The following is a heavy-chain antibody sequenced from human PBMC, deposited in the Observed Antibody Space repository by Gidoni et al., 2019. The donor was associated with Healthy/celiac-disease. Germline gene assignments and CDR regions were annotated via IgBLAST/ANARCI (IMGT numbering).Heavy chain of an antibody. CDR2: INSGGST. V-gene: IGHV3-53*02. D-gene: IGHD1-26*01. Sequence: EVQLVETGGGLIQPGGSLRLSCAASGFTVSSNYMSWVRQAPGKGLEWVSVINSGGSTYYADSVKGRFTISRDNSKNTLYLQMNSLRAEDTAVYYCARARRSTPFHYYYMDVWGKGTTVTVSS. J-gene: IGHJ6*03. CDR1: GFTVSSNY. CDR3: ARARRSTPFHYYYMDV.